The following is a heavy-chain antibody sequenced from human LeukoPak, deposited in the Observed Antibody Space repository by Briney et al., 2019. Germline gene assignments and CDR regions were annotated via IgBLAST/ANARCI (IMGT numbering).Heavy chain of an antibody. V-gene: IGHV1-8*03. Sequence: GASVKVSCKASGYTFTSYDINWVRQATGQGLEWMGWMNPNSGNTGYAQKFQGRVTITRNTSISTAYMELSSLRSDDTAVYYCARGTPLLPDYWGQGTLVTVSS. CDR1: GYTFTSYD. CDR3: ARGTPLLPDY. J-gene: IGHJ4*02. CDR2: MNPNSGNT. D-gene: IGHD3-22*01.